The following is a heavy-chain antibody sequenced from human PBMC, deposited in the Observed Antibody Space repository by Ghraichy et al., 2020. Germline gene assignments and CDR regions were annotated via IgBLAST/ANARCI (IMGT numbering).Heavy chain of an antibody. D-gene: IGHD6-19*01. CDR3: AEAFIAVPGSKTG. CDR2: ISGSGGST. V-gene: IGHV3-23*01. CDR1: GLTFSTYA. J-gene: IGHJ4*02. Sequence: GGSLRLSCAASGLTFSTYAMSWVRQAPGKGLDWVSSISGSGGSTYYADSVKGRFTISRDNSKNTLYLQMNSLRAEDTAVYYCAEAFIAVPGSKTGWGQGTLVTVSS.